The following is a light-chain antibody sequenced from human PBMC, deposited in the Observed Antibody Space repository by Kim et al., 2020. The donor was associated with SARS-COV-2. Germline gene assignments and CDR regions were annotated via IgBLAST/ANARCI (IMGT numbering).Light chain of an antibody. V-gene: IGLV4-69*01. CDR1: SGHSSYA. CDR3: QTWGTGAKGV. Sequence: VKLTCALSSGHSSYAIAWHQQQPEKGPRYLMKLNSDGSHSKGDGIPDRFSGSSSGAERYLTISSLQSEDEADYYCQTWGTGAKGVFGGGTQLTVL. J-gene: IGLJ2*01. CDR2: LNSDGSH.